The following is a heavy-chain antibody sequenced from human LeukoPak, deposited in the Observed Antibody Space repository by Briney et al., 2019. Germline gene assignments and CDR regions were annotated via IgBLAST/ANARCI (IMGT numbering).Heavy chain of an antibody. J-gene: IGHJ6*03. D-gene: IGHD3-10*01. CDR3: ARDTWFGELLTDYMDV. CDR1: GGSISSSSYY. V-gene: IGHV4-39*07. CDR2: IYYSGST. Sequence: SETLSLTCTVSGGSISSSSYYWGWIRQPPGKGLEWIGSIYYSGSTYYNPSLKSRVTISVDTSKNQFSLKLSSVTAADTAVYYCARDTWFGELLTDYMDVWGKGTTVTVSS.